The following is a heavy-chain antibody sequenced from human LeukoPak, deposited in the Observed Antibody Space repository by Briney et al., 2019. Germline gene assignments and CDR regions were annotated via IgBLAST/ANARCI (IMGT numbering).Heavy chain of an antibody. J-gene: IGHJ4*02. CDR2: ISGSGGST. V-gene: IGHV3-23*01. CDR1: GFTFSGYA. CDR3: AKEPRAMYYFDY. Sequence: GGSLRLSCAASGFTFSGYAMSWVRQTPGKGLEWVSAISGSGGSTYYADSVKGRFTISRDNSKNTLYLQMNSLRAEDTAVYYCAKEPRAMYYFDYWGQGTLVTVSS.